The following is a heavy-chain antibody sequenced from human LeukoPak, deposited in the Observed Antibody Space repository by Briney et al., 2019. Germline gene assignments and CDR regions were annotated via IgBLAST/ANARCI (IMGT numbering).Heavy chain of an antibody. CDR3: AKGRNYYDSSGYRDAFDI. CDR2: ISGSGGST. J-gene: IGHJ3*02. D-gene: IGHD3-22*01. V-gene: IGHV3-23*01. Sequence: PGGSLRLSCAASGFTFSSYAMSWVRQAPGKGLEWVSAISGSGGSTYYADSVKGRFTISRDNSKNTLYLQMNSLRAEDTAVYYCAKGRNYYDSSGYRDAFDIWGQGTMVTVSS. CDR1: GFTFSSYA.